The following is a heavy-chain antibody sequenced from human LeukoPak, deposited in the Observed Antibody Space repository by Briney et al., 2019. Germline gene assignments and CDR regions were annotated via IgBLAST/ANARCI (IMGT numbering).Heavy chain of an antibody. J-gene: IGHJ4*02. CDR3: AVGLTSNAYEY. Sequence: GGSLRLSCAASGFSVSNKYMSWVRQAPGRGLERVSVIHSTSFTYYADSVKGRLTISRDDSQNTVFLQTESVRAEDTAVYYCAVGLTSNAYEYWGQGTLVTVSS. CDR2: IHSTSFT. D-gene: IGHD3-9*01. V-gene: IGHV3-53*01. CDR1: GFSVSNKY.